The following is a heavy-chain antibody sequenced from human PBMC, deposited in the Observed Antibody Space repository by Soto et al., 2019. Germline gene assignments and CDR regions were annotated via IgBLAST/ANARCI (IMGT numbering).Heavy chain of an antibody. CDR1: GGSISSGGYY. CDR3: AKASCGGDRYRFDY. CDR2: IYYSGST. J-gene: IGHJ4*02. V-gene: IGHV4-31*03. D-gene: IGHD2-21*02. Sequence: SETLSLTCNVSGGSISSGGYYWSWIRQHPGKGLEWIGYIYYSGSTYYNPSLKSRVTISVDTSKNQFSLKLSSVTAADTAVYYCAKASCGGDRYRFDYWGQGTLVPVSS.